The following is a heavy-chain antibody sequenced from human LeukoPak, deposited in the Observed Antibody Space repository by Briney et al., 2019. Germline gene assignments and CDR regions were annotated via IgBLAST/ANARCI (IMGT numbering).Heavy chain of an antibody. CDR2: IYYTET. CDR3: ARTTEGGYSYGYFYYYYMDV. CDR1: GGSVSDYY. J-gene: IGHJ6*03. Sequence: PSGTLSLTCTVSGGSVSDYYWSWIRQSPGKGLEWIGYIYYTETSYNPSLKSRVTISADTSKNQFSLKLSSVTAADTAVYYCARTTEGGYSYGYFYYYYMDVWGKGTTVTISS. D-gene: IGHD5-18*01. V-gene: IGHV4-59*02.